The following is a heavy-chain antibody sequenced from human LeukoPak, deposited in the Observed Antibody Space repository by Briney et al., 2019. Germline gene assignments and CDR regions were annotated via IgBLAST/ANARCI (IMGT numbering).Heavy chain of an antibody. CDR2: IYYSGST. CDR3: ARGYYYDGSGPREFDY. Sequence: PSETLSLTCTVSGGSISSYYWSWIRQPPGKGLEWIGYIYYSGSTNYNPSLKSRVTISVDTSKNQFSLKLSSVTAADTAVYYCARGYYYDGSGPREFDYWGQGTLVTVSS. J-gene: IGHJ4*02. D-gene: IGHD3-22*01. CDR1: GGSISSYY. V-gene: IGHV4-59*01.